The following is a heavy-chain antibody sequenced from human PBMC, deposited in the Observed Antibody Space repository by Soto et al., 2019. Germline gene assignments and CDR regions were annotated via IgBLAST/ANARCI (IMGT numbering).Heavy chain of an antibody. Sequence: PSETLSLTCPVSGGSLSSYYWGWIRPPPGKGLEWIGSIYYSGSTYYNPSLKSRVTISVDTSKNQFSLKLSSVTAADTAVYYCARDPIAAAGYNWFDPWGQGTLVTVSS. D-gene: IGHD6-13*01. CDR3: ARDPIAAAGYNWFDP. V-gene: IGHV4-39*02. CDR1: GGSLSSYY. J-gene: IGHJ5*02. CDR2: IYYSGST.